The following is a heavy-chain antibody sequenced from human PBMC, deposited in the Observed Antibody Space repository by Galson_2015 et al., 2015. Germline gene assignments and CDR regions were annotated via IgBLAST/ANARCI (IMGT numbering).Heavy chain of an antibody. J-gene: IGHJ3*02. Sequence: SLRLSCAASGFTFSVYAMSWVRQAPGKGLEWVSAISGSSTGTYYADSVRGRFTISRDNSKNTLNLQMSDLRAEDTAVYYCARERTTVSRGAFDIWGQGTVVTVSS. D-gene: IGHD4-17*01. CDR3: ARERTTVSRGAFDI. CDR2: ISGSSTGT. CDR1: GFTFSVYA. V-gene: IGHV3-23*01.